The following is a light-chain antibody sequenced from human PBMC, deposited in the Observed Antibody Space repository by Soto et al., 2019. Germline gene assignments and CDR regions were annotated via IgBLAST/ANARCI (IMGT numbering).Light chain of an antibody. J-gene: IGKJ4*01. CDR1: QRVSARY. CDR3: QQRSNGPSLT. CDR2: GAS. Sequence: TVLTQSPGALSRVPGDRGTLCSTAIQRVSARYLAWYHQKPGQAPRLLIFGASDRATGIPDRFSGSGSGTDFTLTIDRLEPEDFALYYCQQRSNGPSLTFGGGTKVDVK. V-gene: IGKV3D-20*02.